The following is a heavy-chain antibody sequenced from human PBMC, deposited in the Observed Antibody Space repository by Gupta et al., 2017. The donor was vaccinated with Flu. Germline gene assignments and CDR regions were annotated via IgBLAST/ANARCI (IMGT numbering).Heavy chain of an antibody. CDR2: IIPVFGPT. D-gene: IGHD2-15*01. Sequence: FSSYAINWVRQAPGQGLEWMGGIIPVFGPTNYAQKFQGRVTITADESTSTAYIELSSLRSEDTAGYYCARKGGGHCSGGTCYSFDYWGLGTLVTVSS. J-gene: IGHJ4*02. CDR1: FSSYA. CDR3: ARKGGGHCSGGTCYSFDY. V-gene: IGHV1-69*01.